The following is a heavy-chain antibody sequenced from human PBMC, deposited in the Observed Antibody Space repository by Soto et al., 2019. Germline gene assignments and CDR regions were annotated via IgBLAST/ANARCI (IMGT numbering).Heavy chain of an antibody. CDR3: ARGSSSSERGDI. J-gene: IGHJ6*02. V-gene: IGHV4-59*01. CDR1: GGSITGYY. D-gene: IGHD6-6*01. Sequence: PSETLSLTCTVSGGSITGYYWTWMRQPPGKGLEWIGYMYYTGSSNYNPSLRGRVTMSVDTSKNQFSLKMTSVTAADTAVYYCARGSSSSERGDIWGQGTTVTVSS. CDR2: MYYTGSS.